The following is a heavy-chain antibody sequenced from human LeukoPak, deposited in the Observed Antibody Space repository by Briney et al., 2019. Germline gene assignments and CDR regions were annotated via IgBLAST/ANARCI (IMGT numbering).Heavy chain of an antibody. Sequence: GGSLRLSCAASGFTFSSYWMSWVRQAPGKGLEWVANIKQDGSEKYYVDSVKGRFTISRDNAKNSLYLQMNSLRAEDTAVYYCARVYYDFWSGYYTRYYFDYWGQGTLVTVSS. CDR1: GFTFSSYW. D-gene: IGHD3-3*01. CDR2: IKQDGSEK. V-gene: IGHV3-7*01. CDR3: ARVYYDFWSGYYTRYYFDY. J-gene: IGHJ4*02.